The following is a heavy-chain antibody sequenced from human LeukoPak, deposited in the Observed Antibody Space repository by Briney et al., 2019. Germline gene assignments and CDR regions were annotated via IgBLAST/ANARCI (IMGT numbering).Heavy chain of an antibody. Sequence: GGSLRLSCAASRFTFSSYAMSWVRQAPGKGLEWVSAISGSGGSTYYADSVKGRFTISRDNSKNTLYLQMNSLRAEDTAVYYCAKTSDFRTYYFDYWGQGTLVTVSS. D-gene: IGHD3-3*01. CDR3: AKTSDFRTYYFDY. CDR1: RFTFSSYA. CDR2: ISGSGGST. J-gene: IGHJ4*02. V-gene: IGHV3-23*01.